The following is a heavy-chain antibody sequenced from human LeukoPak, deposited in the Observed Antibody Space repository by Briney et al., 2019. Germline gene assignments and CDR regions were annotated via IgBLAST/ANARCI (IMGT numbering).Heavy chain of an antibody. D-gene: IGHD3-9*01. J-gene: IGHJ4*02. Sequence: ASVKLSCKASGYMFTAYYIDWVRQAPGQGLEWMVYINPHICGTNYAQRFQCRITMTSDTSINTAYMELRNLRPDDTAVYYCARDSSRRPQTYDISTSFSTDSWGQGTLVTVFS. CDR1: GYMFTAYY. V-gene: IGHV1-2*02. CDR2: INPHICGT. CDR3: ARDSSRRPQTYDISTSFSTDS.